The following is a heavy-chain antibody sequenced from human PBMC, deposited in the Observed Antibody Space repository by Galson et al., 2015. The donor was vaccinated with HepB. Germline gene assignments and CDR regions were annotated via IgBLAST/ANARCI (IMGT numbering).Heavy chain of an antibody. CDR1: GFTFSSYA. D-gene: IGHD2-15*01. V-gene: IGHV3-30-3*01. CDR2: ISYDGSDK. J-gene: IGHJ4*02. CDR3: ARVEAGSFPTLPHYDY. Sequence: SLRLSCAASGFTFSSYAMHWVRQAPGKGLEWVAVISYDGSDKYYADSVKGRFTISRDNSKNTLYVQMNSLRAEDTAVYYCARVEAGSFPTLPHYDYWGQGALVTVSS.